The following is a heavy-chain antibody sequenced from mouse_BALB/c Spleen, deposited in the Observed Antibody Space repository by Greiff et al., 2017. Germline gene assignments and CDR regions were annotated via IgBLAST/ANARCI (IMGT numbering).Heavy chain of an antibody. CDR3: ARYIYYGNYYYAMDY. CDR2: ISYSGST. V-gene: IGHV3-8*02. D-gene: IGHD2-1*01. J-gene: IGHJ4*01. CDR1: GDSITSGY. Sequence: EVQLQESGPSLVKPSQTLSLTCSVTGDSITSGYWNWIRKFPGNKLEYMGYISYSGSTYYNPSLKSRISITRDTSKNQYYLQLNSVTTEDTATYYCARYIYYGNYYYAMDYWGQGTSVTVSS.